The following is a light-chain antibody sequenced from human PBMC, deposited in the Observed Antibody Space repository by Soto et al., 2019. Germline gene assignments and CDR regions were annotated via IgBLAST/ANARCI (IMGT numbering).Light chain of an antibody. Sequence: EIVLTQSPATLSLSPGERATLSCRASQSVTSYLAWYQQKPGQAPRLLFSGASNRATGIPGRFSGSGSGTDFTLTISSLEPEDFAVYYCQQRSNWPPSFGGGTKVEIK. V-gene: IGKV3-11*01. CDR3: QQRSNWPPS. CDR1: QSVTSY. CDR2: GAS. J-gene: IGKJ4*01.